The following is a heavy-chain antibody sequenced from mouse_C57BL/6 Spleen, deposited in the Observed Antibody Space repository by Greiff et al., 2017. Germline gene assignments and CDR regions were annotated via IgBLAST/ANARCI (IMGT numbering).Heavy chain of an antibody. CDR2: ISYDGSN. V-gene: IGHV3-6*01. CDR3: ARDYGNYAWFAY. Sequence: EVQVVESGPGLVKPSQSLSLTCSVTGYSITSGYYWNWIRQFPGNKLEWMGYISYDGSNNYNPSLKNRISITRDTSKNQFFLKLNSVTTEDTATYYCARDYGNYAWFAYWGQGTLVTVSA. CDR1: GYSITSGYY. J-gene: IGHJ3*01. D-gene: IGHD2-1*01.